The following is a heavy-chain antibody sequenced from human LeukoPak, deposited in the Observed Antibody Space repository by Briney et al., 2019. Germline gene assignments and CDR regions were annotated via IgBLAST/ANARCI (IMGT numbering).Heavy chain of an antibody. CDR3: ARRCIRAVDDPASFDY. CDR1: GFTFSSYG. D-gene: IGHD1-1*01. Sequence: PGRSLRLSCAASGFTFSSYGMHWVRQAPGKGLEWVAVISYDGSNKYYADSVKGRFTISRDNSKNTLYLQMNSLRAEDTAVYYCARRCIRAVDDPASFDYWGQGTLVTVSS. J-gene: IGHJ4*02. CDR2: ISYDGSNK. V-gene: IGHV3-30*03.